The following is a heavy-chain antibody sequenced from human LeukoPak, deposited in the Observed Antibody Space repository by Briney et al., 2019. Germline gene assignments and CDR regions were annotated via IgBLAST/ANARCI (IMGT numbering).Heavy chain of an antibody. Sequence: SETLSLTCSVSGDSVSRSDSYWDWIRQPPWKGLEWIGTIYYSGRTYYSSSLKSRVTMSVDPSNNQFSLTLRSVTAADTAVYYCARRRYYDGSGYLEWGQGTLLSVSS. D-gene: IGHD3-22*01. CDR2: IYYSGRT. CDR3: ARRRYYDGSGYLE. J-gene: IGHJ1*01. CDR1: GDSVSRSDSY. V-gene: IGHV4-39*01.